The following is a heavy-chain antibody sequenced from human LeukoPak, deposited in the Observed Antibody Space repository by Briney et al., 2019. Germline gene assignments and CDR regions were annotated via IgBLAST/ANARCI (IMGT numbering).Heavy chain of an antibody. D-gene: IGHD1-26*01. J-gene: IGHJ3*02. CDR1: GGTFNSYG. CDR3: ARALVQPSGAFDI. V-gene: IGHV1-69*05. CDR2: IIPIFRPS. Sequence: GSSVKVSCKTSGGTFNSYGFNWVRQAPGQGLEWMGGIIPIFRPSNYAQKFQGRVTITTDGSSTTAYMEMSNLRFDDTAVYYCARALVQPSGAFDIWGQGTMVTVSS.